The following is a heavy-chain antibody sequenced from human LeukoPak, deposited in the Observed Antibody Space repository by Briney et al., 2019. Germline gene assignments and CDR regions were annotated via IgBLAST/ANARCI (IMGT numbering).Heavy chain of an antibody. J-gene: IGHJ4*02. CDR1: GCTFTSYD. CDR2: ISAYNGNT. CDR3: MIVSYYFDY. V-gene: IGHV1-18*01. D-gene: IGHD3-16*02. Sequence: ASVKVSCKASGCTFTSYDISWVRQAPGQGLEWMGWISAYNGNTNYAQKLQGRVTMTTDTSTSTAYMELRSLRSDDTAIYYCMIVSYYFDYWGQGTLATVSS.